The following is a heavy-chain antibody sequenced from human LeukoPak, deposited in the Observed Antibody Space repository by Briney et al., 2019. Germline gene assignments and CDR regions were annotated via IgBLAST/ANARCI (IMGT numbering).Heavy chain of an antibody. Sequence: ASVKVSCKASGYTFTGYYMHWVRQAPGQGLEWMGWINPNSGGTNYAQKFQGRVTITADESTSTAYMELSSLRSEDTAVYYCARDPGYYDILTGPKTDAFDIWGQGTMVTVSS. CDR2: INPNSGGT. J-gene: IGHJ3*02. D-gene: IGHD3-9*01. CDR1: GYTFTGYY. V-gene: IGHV1-2*02. CDR3: ARDPGYYDILTGPKTDAFDI.